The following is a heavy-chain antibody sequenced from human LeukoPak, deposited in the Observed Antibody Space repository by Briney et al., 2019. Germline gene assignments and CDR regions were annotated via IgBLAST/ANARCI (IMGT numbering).Heavy chain of an antibody. D-gene: IGHD6-19*01. J-gene: IGHJ4*02. CDR1: GYTFTGYY. Sequence: GSVKVSCKASGYTFTGYYMHWVRQAPGQGLEWMGWINHNSGGTNYAQSFQGRVTMTRDTSIITAYMELSRLRSDDTAVYYCARLVAVAGTEIYYWGQGTLVTVSS. V-gene: IGHV1-2*02. CDR3: ARLVAVAGTEIYY. CDR2: INHNSGGT.